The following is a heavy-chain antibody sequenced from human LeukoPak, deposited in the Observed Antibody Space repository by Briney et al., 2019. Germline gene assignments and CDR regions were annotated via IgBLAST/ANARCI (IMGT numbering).Heavy chain of an antibody. CDR3: AKAYSDSFNSGDF. Sequence: GGTLRLSCAASGLTFSDSVMNWVRQAPGKGLQWVSSISGSGITTYYTDSVKGRFSISRDNSKDTLYLQVNSLRAEDTAIYYCAKAYSDSFNSGDFWGQGTLVTVSS. J-gene: IGHJ4*02. D-gene: IGHD1-26*01. CDR1: GLTFSDSV. CDR2: ISGSGITT. V-gene: IGHV3-23*01.